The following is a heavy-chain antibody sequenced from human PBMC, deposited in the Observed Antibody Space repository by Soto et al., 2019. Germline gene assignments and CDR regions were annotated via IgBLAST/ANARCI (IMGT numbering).Heavy chain of an antibody. Sequence: QVQLVESGGGVVQPGRSLRLSCAASGFTFSSYAMHWVRQAPGKGLEWVAVISYDGSNKYYADSVKGRFNISRDNSQNTLYLQMNSLRAEDTAVYYCAKAARTDYGDYAPYYFDYWGQGTLVTVSS. CDR3: AKAARTDYGDYAPYYFDY. CDR1: GFTFSSYA. V-gene: IGHV3-30-3*01. CDR2: ISYDGSNK. D-gene: IGHD4-17*01. J-gene: IGHJ4*02.